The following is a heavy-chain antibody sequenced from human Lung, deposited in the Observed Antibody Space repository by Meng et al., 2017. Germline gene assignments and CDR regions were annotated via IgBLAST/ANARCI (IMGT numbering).Heavy chain of an antibody. CDR1: GGSFSDYY. D-gene: IGHD4-11*01. V-gene: IGHV4-34*01. J-gene: IGHJ4*02. CDR3: ARGPTTMAHDFDY. Sequence: QVQPQQWGAGLLKPSATLSLTCVVSGGSFSDYYWSWIRQPPGKGLEWIGEINHSGSTNYNPSLESRATISVDTSQNNLSLKLSSVTAADSAVYYCARGPTTMAHDFDYWGQGTLVTVSS. CDR2: INHSGST.